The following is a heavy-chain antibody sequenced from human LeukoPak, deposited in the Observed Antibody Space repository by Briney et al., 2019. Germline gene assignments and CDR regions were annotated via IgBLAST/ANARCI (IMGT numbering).Heavy chain of an antibody. CDR1: GYTFTSYG. CDR3: ARDNRYSSSWYSFDY. D-gene: IGHD6-13*01. V-gene: IGHV1-18*01. CDR2: ISAYNGNT. Sequence: ASVKVSCKASGYTFTSYGISWVRQAPGQGLEWMGWISAYNGNTNYAQKLQGRVTMTTDTSTSTAYMELSSLRSEDTAVYYCARDNRYSSSWYSFDYWGQGTLVTVSS. J-gene: IGHJ4*02.